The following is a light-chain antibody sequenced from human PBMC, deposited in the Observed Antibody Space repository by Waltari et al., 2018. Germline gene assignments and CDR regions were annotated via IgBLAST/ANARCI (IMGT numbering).Light chain of an antibody. Sequence: QSALTQPASVSGSPGQSITISCPGNPSDIGLYDYVSWYQQRPGKAPKLMIFDVTKRPSGVSNRFSGSKSGDTASLTISGLQAEDEADYYCSAYTGGSTLVVFGGGTKVIVL. J-gene: IGLJ2*01. CDR1: PSDIGLYDY. CDR2: DVT. CDR3: SAYTGGSTLVV. V-gene: IGLV2-14*01.